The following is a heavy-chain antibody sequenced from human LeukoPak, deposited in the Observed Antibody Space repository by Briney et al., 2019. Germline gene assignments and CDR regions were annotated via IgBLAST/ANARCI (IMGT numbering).Heavy chain of an antibody. Sequence: SETLSLTCTVSGGSISSHFWSWIRQPPGNGLEWIGYIYYSVSTNYNPSLKSRVTISVDTSKNQFSLKLSSVTAADTAVYYCARHHLPAAAPGYYMDVWGKGTTVTVSS. V-gene: IGHV4-59*11. CDR2: IYYSVST. J-gene: IGHJ6*03. D-gene: IGHD6-13*01. CDR3: ARHHLPAAAPGYYMDV. CDR1: GGSISSHF.